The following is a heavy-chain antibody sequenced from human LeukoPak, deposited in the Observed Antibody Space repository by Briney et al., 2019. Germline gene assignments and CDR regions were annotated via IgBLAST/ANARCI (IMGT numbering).Heavy chain of an antibody. V-gene: IGHV3-30*18. J-gene: IGHJ6*02. Sequence: TGRSLRLSCAASGFTFSGYGMHWVRQAPGKGLEWVAVISYDGSNKYYADSVKGRFTISRDNSKNTLYLQMNSLRAEDTAVYYCAKENMYQPPHVLYYYYYYGMDVWGQGTTVTVSS. CDR2: ISYDGSNK. CDR3: AKENMYQPPHVLYYYYYYGMDV. CDR1: GFTFSGYG. D-gene: IGHD2-2*01.